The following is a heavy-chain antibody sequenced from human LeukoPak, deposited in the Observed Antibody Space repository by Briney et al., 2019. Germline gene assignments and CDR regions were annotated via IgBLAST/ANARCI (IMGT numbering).Heavy chain of an antibody. V-gene: IGHV3-43*01. CDR2: ISWDGAST. CDR1: GFTFDEYT. J-gene: IGHJ6*03. Sequence: GGSLRLSCAASGFTFDEYTMHWVRQAPGKGLEWVSLISWDGASTYYADSMKGRFTISRDNSKNSLYLQMNSLRTEDTALYYCAKEGYSISLPSVYYYTYYMDVWGKGTTVTVSS. CDR3: AKEGYSISLPSVYYYTYYMDV. D-gene: IGHD6-6*01.